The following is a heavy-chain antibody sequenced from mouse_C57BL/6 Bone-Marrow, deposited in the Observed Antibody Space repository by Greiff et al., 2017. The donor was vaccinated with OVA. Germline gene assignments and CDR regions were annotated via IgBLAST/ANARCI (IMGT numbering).Heavy chain of an antibody. CDR1: GFSLTSYG. V-gene: IGHV2-2*01. Sequence: VHLVESGPGLVQPSQSLSITCTVSGFSLTSYGVHWVRQSPGKGLEWLGVIWSGGSTDYNAAFISRLSISKDNSKSQVFFKMNSLQADDTAIYYCAREDTTVVEGYFDVWGTGTTVTVSS. D-gene: IGHD1-1*01. CDR3: AREDTTVVEGYFDV. CDR2: IWSGGST. J-gene: IGHJ1*03.